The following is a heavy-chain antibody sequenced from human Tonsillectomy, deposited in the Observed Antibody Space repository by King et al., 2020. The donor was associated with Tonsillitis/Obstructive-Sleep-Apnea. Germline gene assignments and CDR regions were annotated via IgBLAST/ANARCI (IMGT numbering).Heavy chain of an antibody. Sequence: QLVQSGAEVKKPGASVKVSCKASGYTFTSYGISWVRQAPGQGLEWMAWISAHNGHTNYAQKLQGRVTMTTDTSTSTAYMELRSLRSDDTAVYYWARDSMSHYYDSSGYYTFNYWGQGTLVTVSS. J-gene: IGHJ4*02. D-gene: IGHD3-22*01. CDR3: ARDSMSHYYDSSGYYTFNY. V-gene: IGHV1-18*01. CDR2: ISAHNGHT. CDR1: GYTFTSYG.